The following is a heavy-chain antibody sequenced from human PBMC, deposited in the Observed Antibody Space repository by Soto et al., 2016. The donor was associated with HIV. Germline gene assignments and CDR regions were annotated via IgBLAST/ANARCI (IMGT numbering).Heavy chain of an antibody. CDR1: GFIFSNAW. CDR3: TIQGYSYAYPGYYLDY. CDR2: IRSKTDGGTA. V-gene: IGHV3-15*01. J-gene: IGHJ4*02. Sequence: EVQLVESGGGLVKPGGSLRLSCVGSGFIFSNAWMSWVRQAPGKGLEWVGRIRSKTDGGTADYAAPVKGRFTISRDDSKNTLYLQVNNLKTEDTAVYYCTIQGYSYAYPGYYLDYWGQGSLVTVSS. D-gene: IGHD5-18*01.